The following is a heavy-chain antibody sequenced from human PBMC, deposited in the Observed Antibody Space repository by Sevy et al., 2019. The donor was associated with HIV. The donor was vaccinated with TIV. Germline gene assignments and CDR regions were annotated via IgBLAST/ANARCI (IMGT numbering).Heavy chain of an antibody. CDR3: ASEVGGSVQLERLTHYYGADV. CDR2: IIPLFGTT. Sequence: ASVKVSCKASGGPFNTYAITWIRQAPGQGLEWMGGIIPLFGTTNYAQKFQGRVTISADESRTTAYMELSSLRSDDTAVYYCASEVGGSVQLERLTHYYGADVWGQGTTVTVSS. V-gene: IGHV1-69*13. CDR1: GGPFNTYA. J-gene: IGHJ6*02. D-gene: IGHD1-1*01.